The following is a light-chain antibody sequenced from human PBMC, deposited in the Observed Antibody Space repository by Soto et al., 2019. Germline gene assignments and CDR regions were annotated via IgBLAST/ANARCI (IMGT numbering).Light chain of an antibody. CDR3: QQRSNWPIT. CDR1: PSVSSY. Sequence: EIVLTQSPATLPLSPGERATLSCRASPSVSSYLAWYPQKPGQAPRLRIYDASNSATGIPARFSGSGSGTACTLTISSLEPDDFAVYSCQQRSNWPITFGQGTLLLIK. CDR2: DAS. J-gene: IGKJ5*01. V-gene: IGKV3-11*01.